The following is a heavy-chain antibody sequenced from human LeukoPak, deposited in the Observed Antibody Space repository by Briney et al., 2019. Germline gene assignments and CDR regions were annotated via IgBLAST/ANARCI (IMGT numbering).Heavy chain of an antibody. Sequence: GSLRLSCAASGFTFSSYDMHWVRQATGKGLEWVSAIGTAGDTYYPGSVKGRFTISRENAKNSLYLQMNSLRAEDTAVYYCARDPQNPYCSGGSCYSYGMDVWGQGTTVTVSS. D-gene: IGHD2-15*01. CDR1: GFTFSSYD. J-gene: IGHJ6*02. CDR3: ARDPQNPYCSGGSCYSYGMDV. CDR2: IGTAGDT. V-gene: IGHV3-13*01.